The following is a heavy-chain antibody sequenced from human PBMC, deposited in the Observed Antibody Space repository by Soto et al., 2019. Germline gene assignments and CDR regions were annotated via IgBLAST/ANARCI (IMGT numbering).Heavy chain of an antibody. J-gene: IGHJ6*02. CDR1: GGSMTGYY. Sequence: QVQLQESGPGLVKPSETLSLTCTVSGGSMTGYYWSWIRQSPGRGLEWIGYIYYAGNTLYTPSLNSRVTISVDTSRNQFFLRLNSVTAADTAVYYCARHDAVPELRNGMGVWGQGTTVTVSS. CDR3: ARHDAVPELRNGMGV. V-gene: IGHV4-59*01. CDR2: IYYAGNT. D-gene: IGHD2-15*01.